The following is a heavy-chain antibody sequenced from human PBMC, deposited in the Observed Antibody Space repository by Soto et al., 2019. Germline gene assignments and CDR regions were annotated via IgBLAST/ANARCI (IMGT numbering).Heavy chain of an antibody. D-gene: IGHD2-15*01. V-gene: IGHV1-46*03. CDR2: INPSGGST. CDR3: ASYCSGGSCYDSGEYCQH. J-gene: IGHJ1*01. Sequence: QVQLVQSGAEVKKPGASVKVSCKASGYTFTSYYMHWVRQAPGQGLEWMGIINPSGGSTSYAQKFQGRVTMTRDTSTSTVYMELSSLRSEDTAVYYCASYCSGGSCYDSGEYCQHWGQGTLVTVSS. CDR1: GYTFTSYY.